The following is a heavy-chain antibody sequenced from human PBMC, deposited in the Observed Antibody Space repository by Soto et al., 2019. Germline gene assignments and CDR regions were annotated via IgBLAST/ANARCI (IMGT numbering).Heavy chain of an antibody. Sequence: PSETLSLTCTVSGASISGCYWSWIRKSAGKGLEWIGRIYATGTTDYNPSLKSRVMMSVDTSKKQFSLKLRSVTAADTAVYYCVRDGTKTLRDWFDPSGQG. CDR1: GASISGCY. J-gene: IGHJ5*02. V-gene: IGHV4-4*07. D-gene: IGHD1-1*01. CDR2: IYATGTT. CDR3: VRDGTKTLRDWFDP.